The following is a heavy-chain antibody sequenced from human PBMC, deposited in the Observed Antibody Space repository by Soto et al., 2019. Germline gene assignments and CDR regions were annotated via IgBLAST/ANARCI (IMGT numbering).Heavy chain of an antibody. CDR1: GGSMSSHY. D-gene: IGHD3-16*01. J-gene: IGHJ4*02. Sequence: ETLSLTCTVSGGSMSSHYWTWLRQPPGKGLEWIGYISYSGSTYYNPSLKSRVTISADTSRNQFSLKLSSVIAADTAVYYCARADPDASVGYWGQGTLVTVYS. CDR2: ISYSGST. V-gene: IGHV4-59*11. CDR3: ARADPDASVGY.